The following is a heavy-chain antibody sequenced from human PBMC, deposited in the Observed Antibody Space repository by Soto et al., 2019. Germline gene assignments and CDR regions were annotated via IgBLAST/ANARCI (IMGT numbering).Heavy chain of an antibody. D-gene: IGHD6-13*01. CDR3: ARGSPRGSSGWSNEDFRWDYFDY. V-gene: IGHV4-30-4*01. CDR1: VGSISIGDYY. J-gene: IGHJ4*02. Sequence: SETLSLTCTFSVGSISIGDYYWSWIRQPPGKGMESIGYIYYSGSTYYNPSLESRVTISVDTSKNQFSLKLSSVTAAETAVYYCARGSPRGSSGWSNEDFRWDYFDYWGQGTMVTVSS. CDR2: IYYSGST.